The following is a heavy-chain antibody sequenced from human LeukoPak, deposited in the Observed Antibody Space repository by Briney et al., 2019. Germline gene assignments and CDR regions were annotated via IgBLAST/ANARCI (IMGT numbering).Heavy chain of an antibody. CDR3: ARGRFSSSWYIFDP. CDR1: GGSVSSDNYY. Sequence: SETLSLTCTVTGGSVSSDNYYWSWIRQPPGKGLEWIGYIYNSGSTNYSPSRKSRVTMSADTSKNQLSLKLSAVTAADTAVYYCARGRFSSSWYIFDPWGQGALVTVSS. CDR2: IYNSGST. J-gene: IGHJ5*02. V-gene: IGHV4-61*01. D-gene: IGHD6-13*01.